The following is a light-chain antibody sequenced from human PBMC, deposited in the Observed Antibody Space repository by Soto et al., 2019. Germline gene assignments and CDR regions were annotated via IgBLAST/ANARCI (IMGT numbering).Light chain of an antibody. J-gene: IGKJ2*01. Sequence: DIQMTQSPSFVSASVGDRVTITCRASQDISTWLAWYQQKPGRAPNLLIYTASSLQSGVPSRFSGSGSGTDFALTISSRQPEDGAPYYCRQASGFPYTCGQGTKLESK. V-gene: IGKV1-12*01. CDR2: TAS. CDR1: QDISTW. CDR3: RQASGFPYT.